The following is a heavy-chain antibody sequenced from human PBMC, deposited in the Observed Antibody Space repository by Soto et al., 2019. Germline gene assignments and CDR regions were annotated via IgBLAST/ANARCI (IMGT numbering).Heavy chain of an antibody. V-gene: IGHV3-23*01. D-gene: IGHD3-22*01. CDR1: GFTFRSYA. Sequence: GGSLRLSCAASGFTFRSYAKSWVRQAPGKGLEWVSAISGSGGSTYYADSVKGRFTISRDNSKNTLYLQMNSLRAVASAVYYCPKAPLDNDAFDIWGQGTMVTVSS. CDR2: ISGSGGST. CDR3: PKAPLDNDAFDI. J-gene: IGHJ3*02.